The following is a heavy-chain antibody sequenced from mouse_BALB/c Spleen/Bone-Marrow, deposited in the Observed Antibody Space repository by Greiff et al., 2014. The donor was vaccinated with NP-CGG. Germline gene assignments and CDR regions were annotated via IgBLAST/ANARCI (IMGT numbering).Heavy chain of an antibody. CDR2: IDPANGNT. V-gene: IGHV14-3*02. CDR3: AIYYYGSSGFAY. CDR1: GFNIKDTY. J-gene: IGHJ3*01. Sequence: DVQLQESGAELVKPGASVKLSCTASGFNIKDTYMHWVKQRPEQGLEWIGRIDPANGNTKYDPKFQGKATITAYTSSNTAYLQLSSLTSEDTAVYYCAIYYYGSSGFAYWGQGTLVTVSA. D-gene: IGHD1-1*01.